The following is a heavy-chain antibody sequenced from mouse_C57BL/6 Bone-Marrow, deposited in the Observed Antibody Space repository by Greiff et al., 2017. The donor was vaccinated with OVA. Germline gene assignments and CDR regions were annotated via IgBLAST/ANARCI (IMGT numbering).Heavy chain of an antibody. Sequence: VQLVESGAELARPGASVKLSCKASGYTFTSYGISWVKQRTGQGLEWIGEIYPRSGNTYYNEKFKGKATLTADKSSSTAYMELRSLTSEDSAVYFCARSGTEAYWGQGTLVTVSA. D-gene: IGHD3-1*01. CDR2: IYPRSGNT. J-gene: IGHJ3*01. CDR1: GYTFTSYG. CDR3: ARSGTEAY. V-gene: IGHV1-81*01.